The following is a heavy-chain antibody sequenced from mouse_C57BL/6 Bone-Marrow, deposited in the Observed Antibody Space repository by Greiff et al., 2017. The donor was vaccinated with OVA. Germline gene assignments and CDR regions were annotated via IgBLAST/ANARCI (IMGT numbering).Heavy chain of an antibody. Sequence: EAGGVDFSRYWMCWVRRAPGKGLEWIGEINPDSSTINYAPSLKDKFIISRDNTKNTLYLQMSKVRSEDTALYYCARLLYYGNFDWYFDVWGTGTTVTVSS. CDR1: GVDFSRYW. J-gene: IGHJ1*03. V-gene: IGHV4-1*01. CDR2: INPDSSTI. D-gene: IGHD2-1*01. CDR3: ARLLYYGNFDWYFDV.